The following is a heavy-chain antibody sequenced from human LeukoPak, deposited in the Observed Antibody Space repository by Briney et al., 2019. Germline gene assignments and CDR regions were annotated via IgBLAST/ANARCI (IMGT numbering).Heavy chain of an antibody. J-gene: IGHJ1*01. CDR2: IRYGGSHQ. CDR1: GFSFGSYG. CDR3: ARDSGTWFYLQD. Sequence: AGGSLRLPCAASGFSFGSYGMHWVRQAPGKGLEWVAFIRYGGSHQFYADSVRGRFTISRDNPKNTLYLQMNSLRGEDTAVYFCARDSGTWFYLQDWGQGTLVTVSS. V-gene: IGHV3-30*02. D-gene: IGHD2/OR15-2a*01.